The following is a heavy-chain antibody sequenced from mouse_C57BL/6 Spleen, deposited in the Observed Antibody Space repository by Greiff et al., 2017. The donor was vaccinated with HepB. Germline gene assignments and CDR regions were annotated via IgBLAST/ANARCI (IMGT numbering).Heavy chain of an antibody. CDR2: IHPNSGST. Sequence: VQLQQPGAELVKPGASVKLSCKASGYTFTSYWMHWVKQRPGQGLEWIGMIHPNSGSTNYNEKFKSKATLTVDKSSSTAYMQLSSLTSEDSAVYYCARPFSRNWYFDVWGTGTTVTVSS. V-gene: IGHV1-64*01. CDR1: GYTFTSYW. J-gene: IGHJ1*03. CDR3: ARPFSRNWYFDV.